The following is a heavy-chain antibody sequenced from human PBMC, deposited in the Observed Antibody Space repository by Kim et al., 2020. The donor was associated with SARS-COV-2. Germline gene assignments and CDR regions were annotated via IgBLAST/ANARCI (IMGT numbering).Heavy chain of an antibody. V-gene: IGHV3-9*01. CDR1: GFTFDDYA. Sequence: GGSLRLSCAASGFTFDDYAMHWVRQAPGKGLEWVSGISWKSGSIGYADSVKGRFTISRDNAKNSLYLQMNSLRAEDTALYYCAKDIGRRGSRGPIDYWVQGGLVTVSS. D-gene: IGHD3-16*01. CDR2: ISWKSGSI. CDR3: AKDIGRRGSRGPIDY. J-gene: IGHJ4*02.